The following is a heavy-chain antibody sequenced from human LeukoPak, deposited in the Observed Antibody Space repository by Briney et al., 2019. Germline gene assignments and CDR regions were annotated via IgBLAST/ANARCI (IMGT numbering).Heavy chain of an antibody. CDR3: AKSPGDLEWLSYYYYYYYMDV. CDR1: GFTFDDYA. CDR2: ISGSGGST. J-gene: IGHJ6*03. V-gene: IGHV3-23*01. Sequence: PGRSLRLSWAASGFTFDDYAMHWVRQAPGKGLEWVSAISGSGGSTYYADSVKGRFTISRDNSKNTLYLQMNSLRDEDTAVYYCAKSPGDLEWLSYYYYYYYMDVWGKGTTVTVSS. D-gene: IGHD3-3*01.